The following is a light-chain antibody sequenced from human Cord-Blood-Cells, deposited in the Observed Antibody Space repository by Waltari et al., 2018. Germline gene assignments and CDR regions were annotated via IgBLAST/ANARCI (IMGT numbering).Light chain of an antibody. J-gene: IGKJ4*01. CDR2: GAS. CDR3: QQYNNWPPLT. V-gene: IGKV3-15*01. CDR1: QSVSSN. Sequence: EIVLTQSPATLSVSPGERATLSCRASQSVSSNLAWYQQKPGQAPRLLIYGASTRATGIPARFSGSGSGTEFTLTISSLQSEDFAVYYCQQYNNWPPLTFGGVKKVEIK.